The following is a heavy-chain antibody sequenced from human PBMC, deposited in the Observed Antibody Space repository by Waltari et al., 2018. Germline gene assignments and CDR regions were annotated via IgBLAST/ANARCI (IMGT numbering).Heavy chain of an antibody. V-gene: IGHV4-59*01. J-gene: IGHJ4*02. CDR1: GGSISSYS. CDR3: ARGFIRSGYYT. Sequence: QVQLQESGPGLVKPSETLSLTCTVSGGSISSYSWSWIRQPPGKGLEWIGYIYYSGSTNYNPSLKSRVTISVDTSKNQFSLKLSSVTAADTAVYYCARGFIRSGYYTWGQGTLVTVSS. D-gene: IGHD5-12*01. CDR2: IYYSGST.